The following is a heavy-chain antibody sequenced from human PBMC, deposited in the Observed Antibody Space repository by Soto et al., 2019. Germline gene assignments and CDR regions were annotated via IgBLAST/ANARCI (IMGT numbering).Heavy chain of an antibody. D-gene: IGHD2-2*01. CDR1: GFTFRNYV. J-gene: IGHJ4*01. V-gene: IGHV3-23*01. CDR3: AKDSHWAIISPTHDY. CDR2: ISGIGDNT. Sequence: GGSLKPSFPASGFTFRNYVMSWFRQAQGKGLEWVSSISGIGDNTYYADSVKGRFTISRDNSKNTLFLQMNSLRAEDTAVYYCAKDSHWAIISPTHDYWGHGTLVTVSS.